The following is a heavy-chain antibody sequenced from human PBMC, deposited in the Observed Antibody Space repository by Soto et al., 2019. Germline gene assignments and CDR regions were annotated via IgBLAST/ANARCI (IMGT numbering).Heavy chain of an antibody. D-gene: IGHD5-18*01. Sequence: EVQLVESGGGLVQPGGSLRLSCAASGFTFSNYWMHWVRQAPGKGLVWVSRINSDGGSTSYADSVKGRFTISRDNAKNTLYLQMNGLRADDTAVYYCVGGPGYSYGPFDYWGQGTLVTVSS. V-gene: IGHV3-74*01. CDR1: GFTFSNYW. CDR2: INSDGGST. CDR3: VGGPGYSYGPFDY. J-gene: IGHJ4*02.